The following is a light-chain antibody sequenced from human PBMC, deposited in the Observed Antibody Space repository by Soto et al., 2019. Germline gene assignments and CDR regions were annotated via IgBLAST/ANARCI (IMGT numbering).Light chain of an antibody. V-gene: IGLV2-8*01. CDR3: SSDTVGNPSYV. J-gene: IGLJ1*01. Sequence: QSVLTQPPSASGSPGQSVTISCTGTSSDVGGYDYVSWYQQHPGKAPKLMIYEVTIRPSGVSDRFSGSKSGNTASLTVSGLQAEDEADYYCSSDTVGNPSYVFGTGTKVTVL. CDR1: SSDVGGYDY. CDR2: EVT.